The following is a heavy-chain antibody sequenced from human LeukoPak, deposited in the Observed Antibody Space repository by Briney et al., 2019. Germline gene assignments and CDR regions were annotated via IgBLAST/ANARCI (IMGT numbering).Heavy chain of an antibody. V-gene: IGHV3-9*01. D-gene: IGHD5-18*01. CDR1: GLTFTNHA. Sequence: PGRSLRLSCVTSGLTFTNHAMHWVRQAPGKGLEWVSGIQHDSANTGYSASVKGRFTISRDDAKRTLFLEMNGLRSDDTALYYCAKDRGTGYTYGELDSWGQGTLVSVSS. CDR2: IQHDSANT. J-gene: IGHJ5*01. CDR3: AKDRGTGYTYGELDS.